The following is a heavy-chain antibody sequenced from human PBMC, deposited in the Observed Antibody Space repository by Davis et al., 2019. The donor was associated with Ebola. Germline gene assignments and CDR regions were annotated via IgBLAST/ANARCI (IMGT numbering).Heavy chain of an antibody. CDR2: ISAYNGNT. V-gene: IGHV1-18*01. J-gene: IGHJ2*01. D-gene: IGHD4-23*01. CDR3: ARGLLATVVTLSYWYFDL. CDR1: GYTFTSYG. Sequence: ASVKVSCKASGYTFTSYGISWVRQAPGQGLEWMGWISAYNGNTNYAQKLQGRVTMTTDTSTGTAYMEVGSLRSDDTAVYYCARGLLATVVTLSYWYFDLWGRGTLVTVSS.